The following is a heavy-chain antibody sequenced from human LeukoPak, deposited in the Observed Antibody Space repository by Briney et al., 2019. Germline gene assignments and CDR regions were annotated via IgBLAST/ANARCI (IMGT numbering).Heavy chain of an antibody. CDR1: GFTFSSYW. Sequence: GGSLRLSCAASGFTFSSYWMHWVRQAPGKGLVWVSRINSDGSSTSYADSVKGRFTISRDNAKNSLYLQMNSLRAEDTAVYYCARVEGYSYGSTSYYMDVWGKGTTVTVSS. V-gene: IGHV3-74*01. D-gene: IGHD5-18*01. CDR3: ARVEGYSYGSTSYYMDV. CDR2: INSDGSST. J-gene: IGHJ6*03.